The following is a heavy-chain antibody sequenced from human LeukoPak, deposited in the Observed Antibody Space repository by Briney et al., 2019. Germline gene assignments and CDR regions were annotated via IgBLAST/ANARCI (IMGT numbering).Heavy chain of an antibody. Sequence: GGSLRLSCAASGFTFSSYAMSWVRQAPGKGLEWVSAISGGGGSTYYADSVKGRFTISRDNSKNTLYLQMNSLRAEDTAVYYCAAQWLVLGAFDIWGQGTMVTVSS. V-gene: IGHV3-23*01. CDR1: GFTFSSYA. J-gene: IGHJ3*02. D-gene: IGHD6-19*01. CDR3: AAQWLVLGAFDI. CDR2: ISGGGGST.